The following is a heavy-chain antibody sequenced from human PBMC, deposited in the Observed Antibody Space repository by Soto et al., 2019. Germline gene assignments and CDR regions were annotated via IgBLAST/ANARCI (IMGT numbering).Heavy chain of an antibody. CDR2: ISSNGGTT. Sequence: EVQLVESGGGLVQPGGSLRLSCAASGFTFSSYAMHWVRQAPGKGLAYVSVISSNGGTTYYANSVKGRFTIYRDNSKNTLYLQMGSLRAEDMAVYYCARGGSGYEFDYWGQGTLVTVSS. CDR1: GFTFSSYA. J-gene: IGHJ4*02. D-gene: IGHD5-12*01. CDR3: ARGGSGYEFDY. V-gene: IGHV3-64*01.